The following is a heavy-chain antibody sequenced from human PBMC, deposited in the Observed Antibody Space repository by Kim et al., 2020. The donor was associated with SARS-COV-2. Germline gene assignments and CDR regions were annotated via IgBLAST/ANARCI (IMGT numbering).Heavy chain of an antibody. V-gene: IGHV1-2*02. D-gene: IGHD2-8*02. Sequence: ASVKVSCKTSGYTFSDYYMHWVRQAPGQGLEWMGEINPNSGATNYAQKFQGRVAMTRDTSISTAYMELTSLRSDDTAVYYCAKVMEYCTVTSCAMFEFWGQGTLVTVSS. CDR3: AKVMEYCTVTSCAMFEF. CDR1: GYTFSDYY. CDR2: INPNSGAT. J-gene: IGHJ4*02.